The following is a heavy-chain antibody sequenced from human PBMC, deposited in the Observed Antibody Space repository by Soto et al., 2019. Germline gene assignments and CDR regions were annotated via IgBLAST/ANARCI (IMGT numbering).Heavy chain of an antibody. D-gene: IGHD1-26*01. J-gene: IGHJ4*02. V-gene: IGHV4-31*03. Sequence: SETLSLTCTVSGGSISSGGYYWSWIRQHPGKGLEWIGYIYYSGSTYYNPSLKSRVTISVDTSKNQFSLKLSSVTAADTAVYYCARQWELYFDYWGQGTLVTVSS. CDR2: IYYSGST. CDR1: GGSISSGGYY. CDR3: ARQWELYFDY.